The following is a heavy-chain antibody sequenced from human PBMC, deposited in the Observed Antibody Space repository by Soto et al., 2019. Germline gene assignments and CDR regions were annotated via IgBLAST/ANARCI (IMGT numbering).Heavy chain of an antibody. V-gene: IGHV3-33*01. CDR3: ARDRLGELPHYYYYCGMDV. CDR2: IWYDGSNK. D-gene: IGHD3-10*01. J-gene: IGHJ6*02. CDR1: GFTFSSYG. Sequence: QVQLVESGGGVVQPGRSLRLSCAASGFTFSSYGMHWVRQAPGKGLEWVAVIWYDGSNKYYADSVKGRFTISRDNSKNTLYLQMNSLRAEDTAVYYSARDRLGELPHYYYYCGMDVWGQGTTVTVSS.